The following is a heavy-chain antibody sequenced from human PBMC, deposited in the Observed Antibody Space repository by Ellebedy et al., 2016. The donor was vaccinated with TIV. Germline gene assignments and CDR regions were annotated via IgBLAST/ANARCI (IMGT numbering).Heavy chain of an antibody. J-gene: IGHJ6*02. CDR1: GFIFGDYY. D-gene: IGHD3-9*01. CDR2: ITNTGSPT. Sequence: PGGSLRLSCAASGFIFGDYYMSWVRQAPGKGLEWVSYITNTGSPTYYADSVKGRFTVARDDAKNSVFLQMNSLRAEDTAVYYCGRAREPGYFAYYYYGMDVWGQGTTVTVSS. CDR3: GRAREPGYFAYYYYGMDV. V-gene: IGHV3-11*01.